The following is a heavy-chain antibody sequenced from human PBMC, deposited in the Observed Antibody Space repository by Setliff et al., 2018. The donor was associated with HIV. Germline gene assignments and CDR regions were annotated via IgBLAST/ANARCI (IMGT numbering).Heavy chain of an antibody. CDR3: ARVGWFGELWSAPFDY. J-gene: IGHJ4*02. Sequence: NPSETLSLTCAVYGESFSGHYWSWIRQPPGKGLEWIGEITLGGSTNYNPSLKSRVTISVDTSKNQVSLRLTSATAADTAAYYCARVGWFGELWSAPFDYWGQGTLVTVSS. CDR2: ITLGGST. V-gene: IGHV4-34*01. D-gene: IGHD3-10*01. CDR1: GESFSGHY.